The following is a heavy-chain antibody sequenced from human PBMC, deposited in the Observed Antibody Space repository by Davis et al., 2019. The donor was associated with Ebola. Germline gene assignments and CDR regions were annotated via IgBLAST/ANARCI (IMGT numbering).Heavy chain of an antibody. Sequence: ASVKVSCKAYGYTFTTYGISWVRQAPGQGLEWMGWISPYSDNTKYAQKFQGRVTMNTDTSTRTVYMELRCLTSDDTAVYYCARVGSDWSFDYWGQGSLVIVSS. CDR2: ISPYSDNT. CDR3: ARVGSDWSFDY. V-gene: IGHV1-18*01. J-gene: IGHJ4*02. CDR1: GYTFTTYG. D-gene: IGHD6-19*01.